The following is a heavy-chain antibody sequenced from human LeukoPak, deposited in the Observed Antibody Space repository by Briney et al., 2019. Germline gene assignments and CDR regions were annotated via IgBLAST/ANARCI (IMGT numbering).Heavy chain of an antibody. Sequence: SETLSLTCTVSGGSISSYYWSWIRKPPGKDLEGIGYIYYSGSTNYNPSLKSRVTISVDTSKNQFSLKLSSVTAADTAVYYCARGPHYDILTGYYYGMDVWGKGTTVTVSS. J-gene: IGHJ6*04. V-gene: IGHV4-59*01. CDR3: ARGPHYDILTGYYYGMDV. CDR2: IYYSGST. D-gene: IGHD3-9*01. CDR1: GGSISSYY.